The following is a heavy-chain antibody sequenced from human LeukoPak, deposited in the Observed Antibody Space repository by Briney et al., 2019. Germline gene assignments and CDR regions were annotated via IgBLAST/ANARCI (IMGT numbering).Heavy chain of an antibody. Sequence: SETLSLTCTISGDSTNTFFWSWIRQPPGKGLEWIGYIYYTGTTNYNPSLKSRVAISVDTSKNQFSLKVNSVTAADTGVYYCASKSTDHGELRFDYWGQGTLVTVSS. CDR3: ASKSTDHGELRFDY. CDR1: GDSTNTFF. D-gene: IGHD4-17*01. V-gene: IGHV4-59*01. CDR2: IYYTGTT. J-gene: IGHJ4*02.